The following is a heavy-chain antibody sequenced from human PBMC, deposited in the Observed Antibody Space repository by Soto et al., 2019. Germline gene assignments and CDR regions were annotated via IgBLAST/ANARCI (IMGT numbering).Heavy chain of an antibody. CDR2: VHHSGSP. J-gene: IGHJ4*02. D-gene: IGHD1-1*01. CDR3: ASQLESTTYFDY. Sequence: SETLSLTCAVSGASFTGHYWSWIRQPPGKGLEWIGAVHHSGSPSYNPALKSRVTISVDTSKNQFSLRLPSVTAADTAVFYCASQLESTTYFDYWGRGTLVTVSS. CDR1: GASFTGHY. V-gene: IGHV4-34*01.